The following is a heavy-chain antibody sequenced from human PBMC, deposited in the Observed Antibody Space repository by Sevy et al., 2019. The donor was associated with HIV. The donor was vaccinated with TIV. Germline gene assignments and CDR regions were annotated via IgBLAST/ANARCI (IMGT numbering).Heavy chain of an antibody. V-gene: IGHV3-64D*06. Sequence: GGSLRLSCSASGFTFNYYGMYWVRQAPGKGLQYVSGISSNGDSTDYGDSVKGRFTISRDNSKNTLYLQMSSLRAEDTAVYYWLRDLLRPVVVPAASFDYWGQGTLVTVSS. CDR1: GFTFNYYG. CDR3: LRDLLRPVVVPAASFDY. D-gene: IGHD2-2*01. J-gene: IGHJ4*02. CDR2: ISSNGDST.